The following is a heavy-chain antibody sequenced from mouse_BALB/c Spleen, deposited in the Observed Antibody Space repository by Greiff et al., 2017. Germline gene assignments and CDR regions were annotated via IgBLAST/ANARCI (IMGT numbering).Heavy chain of an antibody. Sequence: DVKLQESGGGLVKPGGSLKLSCAASGFTFSSYAMSWVRQSPEKRLEWVAEISSGGSYTYYPDTVTGRFTISRDNAKNTLYLEMSSLRSEDTAMYYCARDLGGKRAMDYWGQGTSVTVSS. V-gene: IGHV5-9-4*01. J-gene: IGHJ4*01. CDR3: ARDLGGKRAMDY. CDR1: GFTFSSYA. D-gene: IGHD2-1*01. CDR2: ISSGGSYT.